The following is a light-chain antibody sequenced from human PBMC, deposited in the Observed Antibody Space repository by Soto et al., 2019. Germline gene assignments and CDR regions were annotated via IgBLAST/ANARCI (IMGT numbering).Light chain of an antibody. CDR3: GSWDSSLSSYV. J-gene: IGLJ1*01. V-gene: IGLV1-51*01. Sequence: QSVLTQPPSVSAAPGQKVTISCSGSSSNIGGNSVSWYQQLPGTAPKPLTYDDDKRPSGIPDRFSGSKSGTSATLGITGFRTGDEADYYCGSWDSSLSSYVFGTGTKVTVL. CDR2: DDD. CDR1: SSNIGGNS.